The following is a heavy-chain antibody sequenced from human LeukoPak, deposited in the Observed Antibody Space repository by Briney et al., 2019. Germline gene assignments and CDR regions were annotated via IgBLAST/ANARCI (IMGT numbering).Heavy chain of an antibody. CDR1: GFTFSSYW. V-gene: IGHV3-21*01. CDR2: ISSSSSYI. CDR3: AREGTEPNIAAAVSAFDI. J-gene: IGHJ3*02. Sequence: KSGGSLRLSCAASGFTFSSYWMSWVRQAPGKGLEWVSSISSSSSYIYYADSVKGRFTISRDNAKNSLYLQMNSLRAEDTAVYYCAREGTEPNIAAAVSAFDIWGQGTMVTVSS. D-gene: IGHD6-13*01.